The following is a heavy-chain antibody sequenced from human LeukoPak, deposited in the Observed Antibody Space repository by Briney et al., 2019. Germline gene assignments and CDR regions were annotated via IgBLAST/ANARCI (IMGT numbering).Heavy chain of an antibody. V-gene: IGHV4-4*07. J-gene: IGHJ5*02. CDR2: IYTTGRT. CDR1: GGSINSYW. Sequence: PSETLSLICSVSGGSINSYWWSWIRQPAGKGLEFIGRIYTTGRTNYNPSLKSRVTMSIDTSKNQFSLKLSSVTAADTAVYYCARDAKYYYDSSGYFNWFDPWGQGTLVTVSS. D-gene: IGHD3-22*01. CDR3: ARDAKYYYDSSGYFNWFDP.